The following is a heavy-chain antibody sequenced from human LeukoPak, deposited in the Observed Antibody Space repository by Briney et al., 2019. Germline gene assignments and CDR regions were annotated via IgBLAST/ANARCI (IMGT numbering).Heavy chain of an antibody. CDR2: INPNSGGT. CDR3: ARKNWNYGVHYYYMDV. D-gene: IGHD1-7*01. CDR1: GYTFTGYY. V-gene: IGHV1-2*06. Sequence: ASVKVSCKASGYTFTGYYMHWVRQAPGQGLEWMARINPNSGGTNYAQKFQGRVTMTRDTSISTAYMELSRLRSDDTAVYYCARKNWNYGVHYYYMDVWGKGTTVTVSS. J-gene: IGHJ6*03.